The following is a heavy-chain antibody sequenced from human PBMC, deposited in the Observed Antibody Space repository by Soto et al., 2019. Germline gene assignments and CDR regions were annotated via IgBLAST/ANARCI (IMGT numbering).Heavy chain of an antibody. D-gene: IGHD6-19*01. CDR3: ARDRGGWPDY. V-gene: IGHV1-3*04. J-gene: IGHJ4*02. Sequence: QVQLVQSGAEVKKPGASVKVSCKASGYTFTSYAIHWVRQAPGQRLEWMGWINTGNGNTKYSQKFQDRVTITRDTSASTAYMELSSLRSEATAVYYCARDRGGWPDYWGQGTLVTVSS. CDR1: GYTFTSYA. CDR2: INTGNGNT.